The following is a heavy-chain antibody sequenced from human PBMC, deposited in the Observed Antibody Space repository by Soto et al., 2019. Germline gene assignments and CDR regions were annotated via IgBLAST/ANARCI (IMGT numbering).Heavy chain of an antibody. J-gene: IGHJ4*02. Sequence: QVQLVESGGGVVQPGRSLRLSCAASGFTFTSFGMHWVRQAPGKGLEWVAVIWYDGNHEQYAGSVKGRFAISRDNSKNTLYLQMNSLRAEDTAVYYCARDLGEMATTTLGYWGQGTLVTVSS. CDR1: GFTFTSFG. CDR3: ARDLGEMATTTLGY. CDR2: IWYDGNHE. V-gene: IGHV3-33*01. D-gene: IGHD1-1*01.